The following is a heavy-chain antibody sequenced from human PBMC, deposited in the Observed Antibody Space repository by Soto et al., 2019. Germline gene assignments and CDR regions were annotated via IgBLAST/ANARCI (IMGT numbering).Heavy chain of an antibody. J-gene: IGHJ5*02. V-gene: IGHV4-34*01. CDR2: INHSGST. CDR1: GGSFSGYY. Sequence: QVQLQQWGAGLLKPSETLSLTCAVYGGSFSGYYWSWIRQPPGKGLEWIGEINHSGSTNYNPSLKSGVTLSVDTSKHQFSLKLSSVTAADTAVYYCARGLHYYGSGYNWFDPWGQGTLVTVSS. D-gene: IGHD3-10*01. CDR3: ARGLHYYGSGYNWFDP.